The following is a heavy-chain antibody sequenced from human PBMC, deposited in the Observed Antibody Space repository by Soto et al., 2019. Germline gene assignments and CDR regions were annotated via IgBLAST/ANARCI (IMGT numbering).Heavy chain of an antibody. V-gene: IGHV3-30-3*01. CDR1: GFTFSSYA. CDR2: ISYDGSNK. J-gene: IGHJ4*02. CDR3: TTAYGRTYYYGSGVGDY. D-gene: IGHD3-10*01. Sequence: PGGSLRLSCAASGFTFSSYAMHWVRQAPGKGLEWVAVISYDGSNKYYADSVKGRFTISRDNSKNTLYLQVNSLKTEDTAVYYCTTAYGRTYYYGSGVGDYWGRGPLVTVSS.